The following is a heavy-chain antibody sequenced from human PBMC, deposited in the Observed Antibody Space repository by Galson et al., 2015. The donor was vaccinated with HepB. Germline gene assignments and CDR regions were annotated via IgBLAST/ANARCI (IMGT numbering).Heavy chain of an antibody. CDR2: IKQDGSEK. Sequence: SLRLSCAASGFTFSSYWMTWVRQAPGKGLEWVANIKQDGSEKYYVDSVKGRFTISRDNAKNSLYLHMNNLRAEDTAVYYCARDMGVGHLWLIYDYWGPGTLVTVSS. J-gene: IGHJ4*02. CDR3: ARDMGVGHLWLIYDY. V-gene: IGHV3-7*03. CDR1: GFTFSSYW. D-gene: IGHD5-18*01.